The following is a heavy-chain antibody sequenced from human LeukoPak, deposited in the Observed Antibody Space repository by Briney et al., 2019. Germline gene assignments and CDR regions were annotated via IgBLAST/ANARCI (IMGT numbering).Heavy chain of an antibody. Sequence: PGGSLRHSCAASGLTFSSYAMSWVRQAPGKGLEWVSGISSNGGSTYYADSVKGRFTISRDNSKNTLCLQINSLRAEDTAVYYCAKYRGDSYKWGYFQEWGQGTLVTVSS. J-gene: IGHJ1*01. V-gene: IGHV3-23*01. D-gene: IGHD5-24*01. CDR2: ISSNGGST. CDR3: AKYRGDSYKWGYFQE. CDR1: GLTFSSYA.